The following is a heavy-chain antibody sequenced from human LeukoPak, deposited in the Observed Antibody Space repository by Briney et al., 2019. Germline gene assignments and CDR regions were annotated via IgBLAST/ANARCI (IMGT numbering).Heavy chain of an antibody. J-gene: IGHJ3*02. CDR1: GGSISSYY. D-gene: IGHD2-15*01. CDR3: ARARKDIVVVVAARRAFDI. CDR2: IYTSGST. Sequence: SETLSLTCTVSGGSISSYYWSWIRQPAGKGLEWIGRIYTSGSTNYNPSLKSRVTISVDTSKNQFSLKLSSVTAADTAVYYCARARKDIVVVVAARRAFDIWGQGTMVTVSS. V-gene: IGHV4-4*07.